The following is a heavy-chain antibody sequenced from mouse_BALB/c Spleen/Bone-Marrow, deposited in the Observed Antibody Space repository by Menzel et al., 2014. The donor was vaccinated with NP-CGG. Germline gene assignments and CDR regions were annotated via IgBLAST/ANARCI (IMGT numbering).Heavy chain of an antibody. CDR2: IYPGDGDT. Sequence: VQLQQSGAELVRPGSSVKISCKASGYVFSTYWMNWVKQRPGQGLEWIGQIYPGDGDTNYNGKFKDKVILTADKSSSTAYMRLSSVTSEDSAVYFSARSGKGAMDYWGQGTSVTVSS. V-gene: IGHV1-80*01. D-gene: IGHD2-1*01. CDR3: ARSGKGAMDY. J-gene: IGHJ4*01. CDR1: GYVFSTYW.